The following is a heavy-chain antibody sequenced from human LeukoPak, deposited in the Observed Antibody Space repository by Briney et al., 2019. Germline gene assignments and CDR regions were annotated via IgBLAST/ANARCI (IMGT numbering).Heavy chain of an antibody. D-gene: IGHD3-22*01. V-gene: IGHV1-18*01. CDR2: ISAYNGNT. CDR3: ARDYVPYYYDSSGYERAGAFDI. J-gene: IGHJ3*02. Sequence: ASVKVSCKASGYTFTSYGISWVRQAPGQGLEWMGWISAYNGNTNYAQKLQGRVTMTTDTSTGTAYMELRSLRSDDTAMYYCARDYVPYYYDSSGYERAGAFDIWGQGTMVTVSS. CDR1: GYTFTSYG.